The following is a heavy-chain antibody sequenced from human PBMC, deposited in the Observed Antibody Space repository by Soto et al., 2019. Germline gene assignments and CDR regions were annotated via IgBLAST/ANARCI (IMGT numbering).Heavy chain of an antibody. J-gene: IGHJ4*02. CDR3: AKGGRQWLVTSDFNY. CDR1: GGSISSYY. Sequence: SETLSLTCTVSGGSISSYYWSWIRQPPGKGMEWIGSIYYNGGAFYNPSLKRRVTISVDTSKTQFSLDLGSVTTTDTAVYYCAKGGRQWLVTSDFNYWGQGALVTVSS. V-gene: IGHV4-59*04. CDR2: IYYNGGA. D-gene: IGHD6-19*01.